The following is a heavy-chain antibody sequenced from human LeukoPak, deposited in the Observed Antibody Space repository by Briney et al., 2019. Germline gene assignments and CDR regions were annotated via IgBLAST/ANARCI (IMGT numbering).Heavy chain of an antibody. CDR3: AGRNEYYYDSSGSTLTNWFDP. Sequence: SGGSLRLSCAASGFTFSSYSMNWVRQAPGKGLEWGSYISSSSSYIYYAESVKGRFTISRDNANNSLYLQMNSLTAEDTAVYYCAGRNEYYYDSSGSTLTNWFDPWGQGTLVTVSS. D-gene: IGHD3-22*01. CDR2: ISSSSSYI. J-gene: IGHJ5*02. V-gene: IGHV3-21*01. CDR1: GFTFSSYS.